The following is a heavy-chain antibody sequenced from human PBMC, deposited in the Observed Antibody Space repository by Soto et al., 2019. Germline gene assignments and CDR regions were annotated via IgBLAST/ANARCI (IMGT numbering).Heavy chain of an antibody. J-gene: IGHJ6*01. CDR2: IIPIFGTA. V-gene: IGHV1-69*01. Sequence: QVQLVQSGAEVKKPGSSVKVSCKASGGTFSSYAISWVRQAPGQGLEWMGGIIPIFGTANYAQKFQGRVTITAEESTSPAYMELSSLRSEDTAVYYCARSSVVVPASIDEYYYYGMYVWGQGTTVTVSS. CDR3: ARSSVVVPASIDEYYYYGMYV. CDR1: GGTFSSYA. D-gene: IGHD2-2*01.